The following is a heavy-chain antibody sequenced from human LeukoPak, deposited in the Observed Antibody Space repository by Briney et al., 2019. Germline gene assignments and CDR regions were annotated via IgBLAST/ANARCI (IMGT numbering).Heavy chain of an antibody. CDR1: GYTFTSYG. CDR3: ARDSTYYFDY. CDR2: ISAYNGNT. V-gene: IGHV1-18*01. J-gene: IGHJ4*02. Sequence: GASVTVSCKASGYTFTSYGISWVRQAPGQGLEWMGWISAYNGNTNYAQKLQGRVTMTTNTPTSTAYMELRSLRSDDTAVYYCARDSTYYFDYWGQGTLVTVFS.